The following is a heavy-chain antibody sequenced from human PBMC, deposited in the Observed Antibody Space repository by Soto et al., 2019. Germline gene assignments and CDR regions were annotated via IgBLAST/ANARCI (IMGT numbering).Heavy chain of an antibody. D-gene: IGHD3-16*02. CDR2: IYHSGST. J-gene: IGHJ3*02. V-gene: IGHV4-4*02. CDR3: ARVITVWGSYRYSGVFDI. Sequence: KTSETLSLTCAVSGGPISSSNWWSWVRQPPGKGLEWIGEIYHSGSTNYNPSLKSRVTISVDKSKNQFSLKLSSVTAADTAVYYCARVITVWGSYRYSGVFDIWGQGTMVTVSS. CDR1: GGPISSSNW.